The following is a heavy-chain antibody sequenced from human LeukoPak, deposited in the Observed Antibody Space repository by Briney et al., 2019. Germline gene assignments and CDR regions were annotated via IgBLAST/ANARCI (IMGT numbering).Heavy chain of an antibody. CDR2: IYYSGST. Sequence: SETLSLTCTVSGGSISSYYWSWIRQPPGKGLEWIGYIYYSGSTNYNPSLKSRVTISVDTSKNQFSLKLGSVTAADTAVYYCARQVVTGTNWFDPWGQGTLVTVSS. CDR1: GGSISSYY. CDR3: ARQVVTGTNWFDP. D-gene: IGHD1-20*01. V-gene: IGHV4-59*08. J-gene: IGHJ5*02.